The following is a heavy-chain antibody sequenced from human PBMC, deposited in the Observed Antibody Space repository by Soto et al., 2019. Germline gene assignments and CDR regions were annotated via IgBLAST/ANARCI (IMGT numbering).Heavy chain of an antibody. V-gene: IGHV3-30*18. Sequence: GSLRLSCAASGFTFSSYGMHWVRQAPGKGLEWVAVISYDGSNKYYADSVKGRFTISRDNSKNTLYLQMNSLRAEDTAVYYCAKDRAAHCSSTSCPHPYYYYYGMDVWGQGTTVTVSS. CDR3: AKDRAAHCSSTSCPHPYYYYYGMDV. CDR1: GFTFSSYG. D-gene: IGHD2-2*01. CDR2: ISYDGSNK. J-gene: IGHJ6*02.